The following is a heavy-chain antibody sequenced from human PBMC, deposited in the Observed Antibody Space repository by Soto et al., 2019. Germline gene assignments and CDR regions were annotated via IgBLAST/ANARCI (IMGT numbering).Heavy chain of an antibody. CDR3: ASLPRSGWDHYYYGMDV. J-gene: IGHJ6*02. CDR1: GFTFSTYG. D-gene: IGHD6-19*01. CDR2: MSHDGSHK. Sequence: QVQLVESGGGVVQAGGSLGLSCTASGFTFSTYGMHWVRQAPGKGPEWVAVMSHDGSHKAFLDSVKGRFIISRDNSKNTLYLQMNSLRPDDTAVYYWASLPRSGWDHYYYGMDVWGQGTTVSVSS. V-gene: IGHV3-30*03.